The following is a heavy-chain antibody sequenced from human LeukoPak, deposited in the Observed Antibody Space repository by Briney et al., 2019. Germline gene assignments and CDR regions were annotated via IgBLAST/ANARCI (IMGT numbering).Heavy chain of an antibody. CDR2: ISCSGGST. J-gene: IGHJ5*02. CDR3: ANSFPARVVAAKGWFDP. Sequence: PGGALRPSCAASGVTGSSGYMSWVRQAPGKGLGWGSAISCSGGSTYYADSVKGRFTISRDNSKNTLYLQMNSLRAEDTAVYYCANSFPARVVAAKGWFDPWGQGTLVTVSS. CDR1: GVTGSSGY. D-gene: IGHD2-15*01. V-gene: IGHV3-23*01.